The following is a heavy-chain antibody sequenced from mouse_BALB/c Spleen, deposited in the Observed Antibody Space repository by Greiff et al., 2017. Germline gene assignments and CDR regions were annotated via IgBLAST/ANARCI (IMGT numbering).Heavy chain of an antibody. J-gene: IGHJ3*01. V-gene: IGHV1S29*02. CDR3: AREFYYDYDEGWFAY. D-gene: IGHD2-4*01. Sequence: EVQLQQSGPELVKPGASVKISCKASGYTFTDYNMHWVKQSHGKSLEWIGYIYPYNGGTGYNQKFKSKATLTVDNSSSTAYMELRSLTSEDSAVYYCAREFYYDYDEGWFAYWGQGTLVTVSA. CDR2: IYPYNGGT. CDR1: GYTFTDYN.